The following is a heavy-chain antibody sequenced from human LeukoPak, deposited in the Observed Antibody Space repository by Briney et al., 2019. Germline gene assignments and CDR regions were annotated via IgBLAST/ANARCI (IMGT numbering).Heavy chain of an antibody. CDR3: ARGKIAARPKSGFDY. V-gene: IGHV4-39*07. Sequence: SETLSLTCSVSGGSVSSGSYYWSWIRQPPGKGLEWIGEINHSGSTNYNPSLKSRVTISVDTSKNQFSLKLSSVTAADTAVYYCARGKIAARPKSGFDYWGQGTLVTVSS. CDR1: GGSVSSGSYY. CDR2: INHSGST. J-gene: IGHJ4*02. D-gene: IGHD6-6*01.